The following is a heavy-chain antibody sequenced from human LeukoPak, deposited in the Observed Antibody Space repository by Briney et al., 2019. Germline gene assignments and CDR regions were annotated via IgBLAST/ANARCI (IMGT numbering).Heavy chain of an antibody. CDR3: TTGNQYGDYGYYYYYMDV. Sequence: GGSLRLSCAASGFTFSGSAMHWVRQASGRGLEWVGRIRSKANSYATAYAASVKGRFTISRDDSKNTAYLQMNSLKTEDTAVYYCTTGNQYGDYGYYYYYMDVWGKGTTVTISS. J-gene: IGHJ6*03. CDR1: GFTFSGSA. CDR2: IRSKANSYAT. V-gene: IGHV3-73*01. D-gene: IGHD4-17*01.